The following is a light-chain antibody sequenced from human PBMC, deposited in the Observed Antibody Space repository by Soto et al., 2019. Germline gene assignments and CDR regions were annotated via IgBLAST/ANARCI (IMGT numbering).Light chain of an antibody. CDR3: SSYTTTTRL. CDR1: SSDIGSNNY. CDR2: EVS. J-gene: IGLJ3*02. Sequence: QSVLTQPASVSGSPGQSITISCTGTSSDIGSNNYVSWFQQRPGKAPTLIIYEVSNRPSGVSTHFSGSKSGNTASLTISGLLPEDEAEYYCSSYTTTTRLFGGVTKVTVL. V-gene: IGLV2-14*01.